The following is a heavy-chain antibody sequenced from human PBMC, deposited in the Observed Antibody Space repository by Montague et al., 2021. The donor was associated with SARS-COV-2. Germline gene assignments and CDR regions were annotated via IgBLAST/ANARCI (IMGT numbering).Heavy chain of an antibody. CDR1: GASASSSD. CDR3: ARENMTADAFDI. D-gene: IGHD5-18*01. J-gene: IGHJ3*02. V-gene: IGHV4-59*02. Sequence: SETLSLTCTASGASASSSDWGWIRQPPGTGLEWICYFYSVGSTDSNPSLKSRVTISRDTSKNQFPLKVRSVTAADTAIYYCARENMTADAFDIWGQGTMVTVSS. CDR2: FYSVGST.